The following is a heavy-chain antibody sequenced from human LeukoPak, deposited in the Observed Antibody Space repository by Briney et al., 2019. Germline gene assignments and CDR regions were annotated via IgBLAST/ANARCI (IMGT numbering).Heavy chain of an antibody. CDR2: ISSSSSYI. Sequence: GGSLRLSCAASGFTFSSYSMDWVRQAPGKWLEWVSSISSSSSYIYYADSVKGRFTISRDNAKNSLYLQMNSLRAEDTAVYYCARDSSQNWFDPWGQGTLVTVSS. CDR1: GFTFSSYS. D-gene: IGHD2-2*01. J-gene: IGHJ5*02. CDR3: ARDSSQNWFDP. V-gene: IGHV3-21*01.